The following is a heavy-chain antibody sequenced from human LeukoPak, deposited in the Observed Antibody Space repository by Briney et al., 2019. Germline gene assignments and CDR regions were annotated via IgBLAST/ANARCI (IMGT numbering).Heavy chain of an antibody. D-gene: IGHD2-15*01. J-gene: IGHJ6*03. CDR1: GGSFSGYY. CDR2: INHSGST. CDR3: ARGSCSGGSCCRGYYYYMDV. Sequence: SETLSLTCAVYGGSFSGYYWSWIRQPPGKGLEWIGEINHSGSTNYNPSLKSRVTISVDTSKNQFSLKLSSVTAADTAVYYCARGSCSGGSCCRGYYYYMDVWGKGTTVTVSS. V-gene: IGHV4-34*01.